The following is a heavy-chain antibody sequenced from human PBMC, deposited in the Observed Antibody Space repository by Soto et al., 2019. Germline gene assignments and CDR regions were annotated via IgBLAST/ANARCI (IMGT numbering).Heavy chain of an antibody. Sequence: ASVNVSCKASGGTFSSYAISWVRQAPGQGLEWMGGIIPIFGTANYAQKFQGRVTITADESTSTAYMELSSLRSEDTAVYYCARDRPDITIFGVVTPALYYYYGMDVWGQGTTVTVSS. D-gene: IGHD3-3*01. CDR1: GGTFSSYA. V-gene: IGHV1-69*13. J-gene: IGHJ6*02. CDR2: IIPIFGTA. CDR3: ARDRPDITIFGVVTPALYYYYGMDV.